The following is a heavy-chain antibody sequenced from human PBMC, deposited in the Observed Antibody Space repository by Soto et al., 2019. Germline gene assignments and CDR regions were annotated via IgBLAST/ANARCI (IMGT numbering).Heavy chain of an antibody. D-gene: IGHD3-22*01. CDR2: ISYDGSNN. Sequence: GGSLRLSCAASGFTFRSYGMHWVRQAPGKGLEWVAVISYDGSNNYYADSVKGRFTISRDNSKNTPYLQMNSLRTEDTAVYYCAKEISDYFDSSVYFFDCWGQGTLVTVSS. J-gene: IGHJ4*02. CDR3: AKEISDYFDSSVYFFDC. CDR1: GFTFRSYG. V-gene: IGHV3-30*18.